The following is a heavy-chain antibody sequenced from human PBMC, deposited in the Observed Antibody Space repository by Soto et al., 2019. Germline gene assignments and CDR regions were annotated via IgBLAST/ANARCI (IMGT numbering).Heavy chain of an antibody. J-gene: IGHJ6*02. CDR1: GFTFSSYG. D-gene: IGHD3-10*01. Sequence: PGGSLRLSCAASGFTFSSYGMHWVRQAPGKGLEWVAVVSYDGSNKYYADSVKGRFTISRDNSKNTLYLQMNSLRAEDTAVYYCAKDLPHKTYYGSGSYLYYYYGMDVWGQGTTVTVSS. CDR3: AKDLPHKTYYGSGSYLYYYYGMDV. CDR2: VSYDGSNK. V-gene: IGHV3-30*18.